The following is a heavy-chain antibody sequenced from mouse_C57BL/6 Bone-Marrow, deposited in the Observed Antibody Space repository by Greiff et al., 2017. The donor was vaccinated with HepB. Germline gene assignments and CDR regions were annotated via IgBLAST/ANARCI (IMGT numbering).Heavy chain of an antibody. J-gene: IGHJ1*03. V-gene: IGHV1-64*01. CDR2: IHPNSGST. D-gene: IGHD1-1*01. CDR1: GYTFTSYW. Sequence: QVQLQQPGAELVKPGASVKLSCKASGYTFTSYWMHWVKQRPGQGLEWIGMIHPNSGSTNYNEKFKSKATLTVDKSSSTAYMQLSSLTAEDAAVYYCARYHYGSRGSYWYFDVWGTGTTVTVSS. CDR3: ARYHYGSRGSYWYFDV.